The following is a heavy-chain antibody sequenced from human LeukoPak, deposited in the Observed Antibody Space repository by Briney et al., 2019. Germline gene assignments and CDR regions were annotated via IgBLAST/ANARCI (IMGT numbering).Heavy chain of an antibody. V-gene: IGHV3-30-3*01. CDR1: GFTFSSYA. CDR3: ARVRRFLEWLLSSTFDY. D-gene: IGHD3-3*01. J-gene: IGHJ4*02. CDR2: ISYDGSNK. Sequence: GRSLRLSCAASGFTFSSYAMHWVRQAPGKGLEWVAVISYDGSNKYYADSVKGRFTISRDNSKNALYLQMNSLRAEDTAVYYCARVRRFLEWLLSSTFDYWGQGTLVTVSS.